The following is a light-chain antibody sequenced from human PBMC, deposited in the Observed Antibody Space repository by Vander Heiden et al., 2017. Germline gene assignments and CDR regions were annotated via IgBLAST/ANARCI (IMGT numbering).Light chain of an antibody. CDR2: EVT. CDR3: SSYAGSNLYV. V-gene: IGLV2-8*01. J-gene: IGLJ1*01. Sequence: QSALTQPPSAPGSPGQSVTISCTGTSSDVGGYNYVSWYQQHPGKAPKLMIYEVTKRPSGVPDRFSGSKSGNTASLTVSGLQAEDEADYYCSSYAGSNLYVFGTGTKVTVL. CDR1: SSDVGGYNY.